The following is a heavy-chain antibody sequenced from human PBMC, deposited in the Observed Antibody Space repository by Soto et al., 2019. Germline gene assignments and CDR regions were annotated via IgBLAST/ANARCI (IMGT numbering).Heavy chain of an antibody. CDR3: ASLSGYCSGGSCYGGWFDP. CDR2: ISAYNGNT. V-gene: IGHV1-18*01. D-gene: IGHD2-15*01. Sequence: QVQLVQSGAEVKKPGASVKVSCKASGYTFTSYGISWVRQAPGQGLEWMGWISAYNGNTNYAQKLQGRVTMTTDTSTRAAYMELRCLRSDDTAVYYCASLSGYCSGGSCYGGWFDPWGQGTLVTVSS. J-gene: IGHJ5*02. CDR1: GYTFTSYG.